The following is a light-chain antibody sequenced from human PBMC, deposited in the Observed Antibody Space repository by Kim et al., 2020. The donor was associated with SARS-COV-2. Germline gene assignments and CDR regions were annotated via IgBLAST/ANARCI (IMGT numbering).Light chain of an antibody. CDR3: QQYNSYPYT. CDR1: QSINTW. J-gene: IGKJ2*01. V-gene: IGKV1-5*03. CDR2: KAS. Sequence: DIQMTQSPSTLSASVGDRVTITCRASQSINTWLAWYQQKPGKAPKLLIYKASSLESGVPSRFSGSGSGTEFTLTISSLQPDDFATYYCQQYNSYPYTFGQGTKLEI.